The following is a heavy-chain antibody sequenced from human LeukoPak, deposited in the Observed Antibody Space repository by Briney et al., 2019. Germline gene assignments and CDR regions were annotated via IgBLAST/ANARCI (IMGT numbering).Heavy chain of an antibody. CDR1: GYTFTGYY. Sequence: GASVKVSRKSSGYTFTGYYMHWVRQAPGQGLEWMGWINPNSGGTNYAQKFQGRVTMTRDTSISTAYMELSRLRSDDTAVYYCAREGYCSSTSCHTDYGMDVWGQGTTVTVSS. CDR3: AREGYCSSTSCHTDYGMDV. J-gene: IGHJ6*02. CDR2: INPNSGGT. V-gene: IGHV1-2*02. D-gene: IGHD2-2*02.